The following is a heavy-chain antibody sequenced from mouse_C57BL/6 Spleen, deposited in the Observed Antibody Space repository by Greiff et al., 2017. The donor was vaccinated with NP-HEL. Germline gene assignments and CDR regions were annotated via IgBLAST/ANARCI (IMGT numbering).Heavy chain of an antibody. Sequence: QVQLKQPGTELVKPGASVKLSCKASGYTFTSYWMHWVKQRPGQGLEWIGNINPSTGGTNYNEKFKSKATLTVDTSSSTAYMQLSSLPSEDSAVYYCGRTGDGYYQYDFEYWGQGTTLTVAS. CDR1: GYTFTSYW. CDR3: GRTGDGYYQYDFEY. D-gene: IGHD2-3*01. J-gene: IGHJ2*01. V-gene: IGHV1-53*01. CDR2: INPSTGGT.